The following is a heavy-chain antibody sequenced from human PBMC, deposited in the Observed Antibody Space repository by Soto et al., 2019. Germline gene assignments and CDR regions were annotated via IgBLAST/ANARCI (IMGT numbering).Heavy chain of an antibody. CDR2: ISYDGSNK. CDR1: GFTFSSYD. Sequence: GGSLRLSCAASGFTFSSYDMHWVRQAPGKGLEWVAVISYDGSNKYYADSVKGRFTISRDNSKDTLYLQMNSLRAEDTAVYYCARSGFDYWGQGTLVTVSS. J-gene: IGHJ4*02. CDR3: ARSGFDY. V-gene: IGHV3-30-3*01.